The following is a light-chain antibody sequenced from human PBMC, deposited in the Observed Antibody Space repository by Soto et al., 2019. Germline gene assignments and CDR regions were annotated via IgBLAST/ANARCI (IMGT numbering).Light chain of an antibody. CDR2: KAS. Sequence: DIQMTPSPSTLSASVGDTVIITCRASQSVRTWLAWYQQKPGKVPNLLIYKASTLESGVPSRFSGSGSGTEFTLTISSLQPDDFATYYCQQYNSYSLFTFGPGTKVDIK. CDR1: QSVRTW. CDR3: QQYNSYSLFT. V-gene: IGKV1-5*03. J-gene: IGKJ3*01.